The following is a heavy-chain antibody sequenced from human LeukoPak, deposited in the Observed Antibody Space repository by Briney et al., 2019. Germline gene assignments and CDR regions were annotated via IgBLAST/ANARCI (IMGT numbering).Heavy chain of an antibody. CDR2: IYYSGST. CDR3: ARVTGYRIEDYFDY. CDR1: GVSISSSSYY. D-gene: IGHD6-13*01. J-gene: IGHJ4*02. V-gene: IGHV4-61*05. Sequence: SETLSLTCTVSGVSISSSSYYWGWLRQPPGKGLEWIGYIYYSGSTNYNPPLKSRVTISVETSKNEFSLKLRSVTAADTAVYYCARVTGYRIEDYFDYWGQGTLVTVPS.